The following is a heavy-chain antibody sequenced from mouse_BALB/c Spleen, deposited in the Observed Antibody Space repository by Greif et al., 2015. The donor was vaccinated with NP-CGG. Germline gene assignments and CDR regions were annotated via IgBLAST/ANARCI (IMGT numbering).Heavy chain of an antibody. CDR1: GYSFTGYY. Sequence: LVKTGASVKISCKASGYSFTGYYMHWVKQSHGKSLEWIGYISCYNGATSYNQKFKGKATFTVDTSSSTAYMQFNSLTSEDSAVYYCAGGARITTDLDYWGQGTTLTVSS. J-gene: IGHJ2*01. CDR2: ISCYNGAT. CDR3: AGGARITTDLDY. D-gene: IGHD2-4*01. V-gene: IGHV1S34*01.